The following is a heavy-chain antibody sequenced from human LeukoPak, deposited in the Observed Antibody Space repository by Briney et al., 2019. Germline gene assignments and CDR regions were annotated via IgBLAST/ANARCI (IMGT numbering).Heavy chain of an antibody. J-gene: IGHJ5*02. V-gene: IGHV1-18*01. CDR1: GYTFTSYG. D-gene: IGHD3-9*01. CDR2: ISAYNGNT. CDR3: ARVEYDILTGSGKYNWFDP. Sequence: ASVKVSCKASGYTFTSYGISWVRQAPGQGLEWMGWISAYNGNTNYAQKLQGRAPMTTDTSTSTAYMELRSLRSDDTAVYYCARVEYDILTGSGKYNWFDPWGQGTLVTVSS.